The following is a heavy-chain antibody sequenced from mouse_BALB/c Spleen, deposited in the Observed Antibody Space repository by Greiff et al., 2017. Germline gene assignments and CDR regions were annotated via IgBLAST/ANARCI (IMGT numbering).Heavy chain of an antibody. CDR1: GFTFSSYA. J-gene: IGHJ4*01. V-gene: IGHV5-9-4*01. D-gene: IGHD2-1*01. CDR2: ISSGGSYT. CDR3: AREGNYPYAMDY. Sequence: EVQRVESGGGLVKPGGSLKLSCAASGFTFSSYAMSWVRQSPEKRLEWVAEISSGGSYTYYPDTVTGRFTISRDNAKNTLYLEMSSLRSEDTAMYYCAREGNYPYAMDYWGQGTSVTVSS.